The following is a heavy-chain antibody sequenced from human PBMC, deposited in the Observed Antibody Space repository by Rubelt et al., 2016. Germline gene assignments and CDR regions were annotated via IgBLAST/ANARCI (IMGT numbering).Heavy chain of an antibody. CDR1: GFTFSSYS. J-gene: IGHJ4*02. V-gene: IGHV3-48*04. CDR2: ISSSGSTI. CDR3: ARSDIVATITDY. D-gene: IGHD5-12*01. Sequence: EVQLVESGGGLVQPGGSLRLSCAASGFTFSSYSMNWVRQAPGKGLEWVSYISSSGSTIYYADSVKGRFTISRDNAKNSLYLQMNGLRAEDTAVYYCARSDIVATITDYWGQGTLVTVSS.